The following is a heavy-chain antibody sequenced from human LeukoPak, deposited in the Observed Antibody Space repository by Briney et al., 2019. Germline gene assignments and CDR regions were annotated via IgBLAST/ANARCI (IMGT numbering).Heavy chain of an antibody. J-gene: IGHJ4*02. D-gene: IGHD1-26*01. CDR1: GFIFDTHD. V-gene: IGHV3-30*02. Sequence: GGSLRLSGGASGFIFDTHDMHWVRQAPGKGLEWVAFIRSDGFHTYYADSVKGRFTITRDNSKNTLYLQMNSLRFEDMAVYYCAKPSGSGVDYWGRGTRVTVSS. CDR2: IRSDGFHT. CDR3: AKPSGSGVDY.